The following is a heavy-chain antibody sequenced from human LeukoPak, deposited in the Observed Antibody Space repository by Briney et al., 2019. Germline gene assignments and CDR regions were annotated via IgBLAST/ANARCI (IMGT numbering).Heavy chain of an antibody. CDR3: ASARIQLWLLEWYFDL. CDR2: INHSGST. J-gene: IGHJ2*01. Sequence: PPETLSLTCAVYGGSFSGYYWSWIRQPPGKGLEWIGEINHSGSTNYNPSLKSRVTISVDTSKNQFSPKLSSVTAADTAVYYCASARIQLWLLEWYFDLWGRGTLVTVSS. CDR1: GGSFSGYY. V-gene: IGHV4-34*01. D-gene: IGHD5-18*01.